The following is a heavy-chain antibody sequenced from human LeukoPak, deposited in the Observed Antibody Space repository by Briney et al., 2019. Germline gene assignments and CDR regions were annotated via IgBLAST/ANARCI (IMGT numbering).Heavy chain of an antibody. V-gene: IGHV4-34*01. CDR1: GGSFSGYY. Sequence: SETLSLTCAVYGGSFSGYYWSWIRQPPGKGLEWIGEINHSGSTNYNPSLKSRVTISVDTSKNQFSLKLSSVTAADTAVYYCARGGLYDYIWWSYRHGLFDYWGQGTLVTVSS. CDR2: INHSGST. CDR3: ARGGLYDYIWWSYRHGLFDY. D-gene: IGHD3-16*02. J-gene: IGHJ4*02.